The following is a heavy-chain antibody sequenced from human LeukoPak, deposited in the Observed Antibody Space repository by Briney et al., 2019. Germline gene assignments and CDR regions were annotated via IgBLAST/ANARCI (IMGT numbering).Heavy chain of an antibody. V-gene: IGHV1-2*02. Sequence: ASVKVSCKASGYTFTGYYMHWVRQAPGQGLEWMGWINPNHGDTNYAQKFQDRVSMTRDTSISTAYMELSRLRSDDTAVYHCARGPYYYDSSGYYPHWGQGTLVTVSS. J-gene: IGHJ4*02. CDR1: GYTFTGYY. D-gene: IGHD3-22*01. CDR3: ARGPYYYDSSGYYPH. CDR2: INPNHGDT.